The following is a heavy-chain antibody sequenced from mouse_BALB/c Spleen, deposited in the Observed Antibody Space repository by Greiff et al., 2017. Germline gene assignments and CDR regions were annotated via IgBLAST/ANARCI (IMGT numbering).Heavy chain of an antibody. CDR3: VRDRHYDGGLDYWYFDV. J-gene: IGHJ1*01. V-gene: IGHV2-9-2*01. CDR2: IWTGGGT. D-gene: IGHD1-2*01. CDR1: GFSLTSYD. Sequence: QVQLQQSGPGLVAPSQSLSITCTVSGFSLTSYDISWIRQPPGKGLEWLGVIWTGGGTNYNSAFMSRLSISKDNSKSQVFLKMNSLQTDDTAIYYCVRDRHYDGGLDYWYFDVWGAGTTVTVSS.